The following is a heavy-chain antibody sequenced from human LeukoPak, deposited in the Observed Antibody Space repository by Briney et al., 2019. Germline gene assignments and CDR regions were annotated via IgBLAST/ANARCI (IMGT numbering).Heavy chain of an antibody. CDR1: GGSISSSSYY. D-gene: IGHD3-10*01. Sequence: SETLSLTCTVSGGSISSSSYYWGWIRQPPGKGLEWIGSIYYSGSTYYNPSLKSRVTISVDTSKNQFSLKLSSVTAADTAVYYCARGQITMVRGVIITHDAFDIWGQGTMDTVSS. CDR3: ARGQITMVRGVIITHDAFDI. V-gene: IGHV4-39*01. J-gene: IGHJ3*02. CDR2: IYYSGST.